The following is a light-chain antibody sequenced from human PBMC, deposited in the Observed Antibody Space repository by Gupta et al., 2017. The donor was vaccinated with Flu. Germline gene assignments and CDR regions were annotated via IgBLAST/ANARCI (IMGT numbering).Light chain of an antibody. CDR3: QQYDTYWT. J-gene: IGKJ1*01. V-gene: IGKV1-5*03. CDR2: KAS. CDR1: QSISSR. Sequence: DIQMTQSPSTLSASVGDRVTITCRANQSISSRLTWYQQKPGKAAKLLIYKASYLESGVPSRFSGSGSGTEFTLTISSLQPDDFATYYCQQYDTYWTFGQGTKVEIQ.